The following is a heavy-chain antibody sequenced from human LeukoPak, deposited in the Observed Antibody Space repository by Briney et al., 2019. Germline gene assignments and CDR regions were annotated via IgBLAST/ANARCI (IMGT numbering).Heavy chain of an antibody. Sequence: GGSLRLSCSASGFTFRDYTVSWFRQAPGKGLEWVGRIRDKANSYTTEYAASVKGRFTISRDDSKNSMYLQMNSLKTEDTAVYYCARERWRSGSYHDAFDVWGQGTMVTVSS. CDR2: IRDKANSYTT. J-gene: IGHJ3*01. CDR3: ARERWRSGSYHDAFDV. D-gene: IGHD1-26*01. V-gene: IGHV3-72*01. CDR1: GFTFRDYT.